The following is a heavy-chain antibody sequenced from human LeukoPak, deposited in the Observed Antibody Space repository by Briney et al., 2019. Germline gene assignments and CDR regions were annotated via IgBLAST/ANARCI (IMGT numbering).Heavy chain of an antibody. J-gene: IGHJ1*01. CDR2: IYHSGST. CDR3: ARTVDSSGFSCFQH. D-gene: IGHD3-22*01. CDR1: GHSIINSYY. Sequence: SETMSLTCTVSGHSIINSYYWGWIRQPPGEGLEWIGSIYHSGSTYYNPSLKSRVTISIDTSKNQFSLKLDSVTAADTAVYYCARTVDSSGFSCFQHWGQGTLVTVSS. V-gene: IGHV4-38-2*02.